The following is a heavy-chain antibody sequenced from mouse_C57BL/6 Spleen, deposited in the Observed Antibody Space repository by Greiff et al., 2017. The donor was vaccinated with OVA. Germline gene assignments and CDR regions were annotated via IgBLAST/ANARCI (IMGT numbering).Heavy chain of an antibody. CDR2: INPSTGGT. Sequence: VQLQQSGPELVKPGASVKISCKASGYSFTGYYMNWVKQSPEKSLEWIGEINPSTGGTTYNQKFKAKATLTVDKSSSTAYMQLKSLTSEDSAVYYCERFWDSRYFDVWGTGTTVTVSS. D-gene: IGHD4-1*01. CDR1: GYSFTGYY. J-gene: IGHJ1*03. CDR3: ERFWDSRYFDV. V-gene: IGHV1-42*01.